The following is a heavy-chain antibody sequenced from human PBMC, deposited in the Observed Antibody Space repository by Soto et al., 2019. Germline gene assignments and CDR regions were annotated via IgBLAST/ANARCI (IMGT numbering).Heavy chain of an antibody. V-gene: IGHV1-69*13. Sequence: SVKVSCKASGGTFSSYAISWVRQAPGQGLEWMGGIIPIFGTANYAQKFQGRVTITADESTSTAYMELSSLRSEDTAVYYCARGRWIADRFAYYYGMDVWGQGTTVTVSS. J-gene: IGHJ6*02. CDR1: GGTFSSYA. CDR3: ARGRWIADRFAYYYGMDV. CDR2: IIPIFGTA. D-gene: IGHD6-6*01.